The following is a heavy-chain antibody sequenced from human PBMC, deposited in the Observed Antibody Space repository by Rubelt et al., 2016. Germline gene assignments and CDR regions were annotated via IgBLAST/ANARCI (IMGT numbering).Heavy chain of an antibody. CDR2: ISSSSIYM. D-gene: IGHD4-11*01. CDR1: GFTFSNYG. V-gene: IGHV3-21*03. J-gene: IGHJ4*02. Sequence: ESGGDLVQPGGSLRLSCAASGFTFSNYGMNWVRQAPGKGLEWVSSISSSSIYMYYTDSVKGRFTVSRDNAKNSLYLQMNSLRAADTAVYYCAWAWDYTSSLYYFDYWGQGTLVTVSS. CDR3: AWAWDYTSSLYYFDY.